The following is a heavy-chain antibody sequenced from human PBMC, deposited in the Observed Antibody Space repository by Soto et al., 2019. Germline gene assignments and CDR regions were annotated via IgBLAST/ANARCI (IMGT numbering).Heavy chain of an antibody. V-gene: IGHV1-2*02. D-gene: IGHD2-15*01. CDR1: S. CDR2: INPNSGGT. J-gene: IGHJ5*02. Sequence: SRPWVQQATRKGLEWMGWINPNSGGTNYAQKFQGRVTMTRDTSISTAYMELSRLRSDDTAVYYCARDYRILRVVAATGPWFDPRGQGTLVTVPS. CDR3: ARDYRILRVVAATGPWFDP.